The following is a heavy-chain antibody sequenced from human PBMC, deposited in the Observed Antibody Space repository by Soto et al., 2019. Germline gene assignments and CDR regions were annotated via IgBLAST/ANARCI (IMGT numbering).Heavy chain of an antibody. CDR1: GFTFSDYY. J-gene: IGHJ4*02. CDR3: ARDSSPEYSSSWGASDY. CDR2: ISSSSSYT. Sequence: GGSLRLSCVASGFTFSDYYMSWIRQAPGKGLEWVSYISSSSSYTNYADSVKGRFTISRDNAKNSLYLQMNSLRAEDTAVYYCARDSSPEYSSSWGASDYWGQGTLVTVSS. V-gene: IGHV3-11*06. D-gene: IGHD6-13*01.